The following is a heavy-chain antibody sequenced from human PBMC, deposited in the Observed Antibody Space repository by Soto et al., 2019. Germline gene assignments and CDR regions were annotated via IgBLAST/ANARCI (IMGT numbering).Heavy chain of an antibody. D-gene: IGHD3-22*01. J-gene: IGHJ4*02. CDR1: GFTFYSYV. Sequence: EVQLLESGGDLVQPGGSLRLSCSASGFTFYSYVLSWVRQAPGKGLEWVSGISGGGGRTYSADSVKGRFTISRDNSKNTVILQMNSLRVEDTSVYYCAKGPAYHYDSSDYAYFDFWGRGTLVTLSS. V-gene: IGHV3-23*01. CDR2: ISGGGGRT. CDR3: AKGPAYHYDSSDYAYFDF.